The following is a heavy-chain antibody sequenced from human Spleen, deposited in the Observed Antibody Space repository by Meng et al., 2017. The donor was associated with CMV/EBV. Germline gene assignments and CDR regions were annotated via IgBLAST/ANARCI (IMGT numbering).Heavy chain of an antibody. V-gene: IGHV3-30*04. Sequence: ASGFTFSSYAMHWVRQAPGKGLEWVAVISYDGSNKYYADSVKGRFTISRDNSKNTLYLQMNSLGAEDTAVYYCARTFWSSSKGYFDYWGQGTLVTVSS. CDR1: GFTFSSYA. D-gene: IGHD6-6*01. CDR2: ISYDGSNK. J-gene: IGHJ4*02. CDR3: ARTFWSSSKGYFDY.